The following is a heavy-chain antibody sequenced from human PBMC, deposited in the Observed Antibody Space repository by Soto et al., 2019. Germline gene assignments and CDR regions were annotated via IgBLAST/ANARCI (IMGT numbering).Heavy chain of an antibody. CDR1: GGSISTNNW. Sequence: QVLPQESGPGLINASGTLSLTCGVSGGSISTNNWWSWVRQTPGQGLEWIAEVYHTGSTNYNPSRKSRLTLPGVESKSQFSLRLTSVPAGESAVYYCARAKLCNTLSCPLSVDTWGQGTLFSVSS. CDR2: VYHTGST. D-gene: IGHD2-15*01. CDR3: ARAKLCNTLSCPLSVDT. V-gene: IGHV4-4*02. J-gene: IGHJ5*02.